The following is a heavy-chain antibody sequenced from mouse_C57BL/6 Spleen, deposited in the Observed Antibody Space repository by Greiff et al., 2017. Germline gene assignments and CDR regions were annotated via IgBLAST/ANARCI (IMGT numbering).Heavy chain of an antibody. J-gene: IGHJ4*01. CDR3: ARQDGRGSVGAMDY. CDR1: GYTFTSYW. CDR2: IHPSSGST. D-gene: IGHD1-1*01. Sequence: VQLQQPGAELVKPGASVKLSCKASGYTFTSYWMNWAKQRPGQGLEWIGMIHPSSGSTNYNEKFKSKATLTVDKSSSTAYMQLSSLTSEDSAVXDCARQDGRGSVGAMDYWGQGTSVTVSS. V-gene: IGHV1-64*01.